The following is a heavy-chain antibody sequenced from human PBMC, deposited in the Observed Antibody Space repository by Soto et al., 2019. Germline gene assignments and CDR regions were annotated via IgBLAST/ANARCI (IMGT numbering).Heavy chain of an antibody. V-gene: IGHV4-30-4*01. Sequence: QVQLQESGPGLVKPSQTLSLTCTVSGGSISSGDYYWSWIRQPPGKGLEWIGYIYYSGSTYYNPSLKTRVTISVDTSKHQCALKLSSVTAADTAVYYCARAQLGGHSFIFDYGGQGTLVTVSS. CDR2: IYYSGST. J-gene: IGHJ4*02. CDR1: GGSISSGDYY. CDR3: ARAQLGGHSFIFDY. D-gene: IGHD2-21*02.